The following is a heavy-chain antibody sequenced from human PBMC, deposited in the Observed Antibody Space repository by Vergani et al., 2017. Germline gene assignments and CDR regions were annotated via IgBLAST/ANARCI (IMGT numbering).Heavy chain of an antibody. CDR3: AGYGQRGFAHSPVC. CDR2: SYYSGAT. D-gene: IGHD4-17*01. V-gene: IGHV4-59*01. Sequence: QVQLQESGPGLVKPSETLSLTCTVSGGSISSYYWSWSRQPPGEGLEWMAYSYYSGATNYYPSLKSRVTISVDTSKNQLSLKVSSVTATDTAVYHCAGYGQRGFAHSPVCWGGGTLVTVYS. J-gene: IGHJ4*02. CDR1: GGSISSYY.